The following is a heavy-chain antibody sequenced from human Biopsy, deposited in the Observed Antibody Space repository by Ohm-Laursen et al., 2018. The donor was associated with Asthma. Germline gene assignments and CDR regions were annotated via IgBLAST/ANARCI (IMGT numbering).Heavy chain of an antibody. CDR2: IATDGSNK. Sequence: SLRLSCTASGFTFSSYSMHWVRQAPGRGPEYVSFIATDGSNKFYADSVKGRFTVSRDNCKHTLYLHMTGLRADDTGVYYCVKDHSAGYYYFDDWGQGAQVTVSS. CDR3: VKDHSAGYYYFDD. V-gene: IGHV3-64D*08. CDR1: GFTFSSYS. J-gene: IGHJ4*02. D-gene: IGHD2-21*01.